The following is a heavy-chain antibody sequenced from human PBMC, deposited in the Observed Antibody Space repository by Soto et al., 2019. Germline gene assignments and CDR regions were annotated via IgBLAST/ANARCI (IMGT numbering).Heavy chain of an antibody. CDR2: ISSSGSTI. CDR1: GFTFSSYE. Sequence: LRLSCAASGFTFSSYEMNWVRQAPGKGLEWVSYISSSGSTIYYADSVKGRFTVSRDNAKNSLYLQMNSLRAEDTAVYYCARDHKGGYYYYGMDVWGQGTTVTVSS. V-gene: IGHV3-48*03. CDR3: ARDHKGGYYYYGMDV. J-gene: IGHJ6*02.